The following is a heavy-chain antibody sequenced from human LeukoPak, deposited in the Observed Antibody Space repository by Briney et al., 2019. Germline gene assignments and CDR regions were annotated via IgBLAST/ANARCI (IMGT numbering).Heavy chain of an antibody. Sequence: ASVKVSCKASGYTFTSYGISWVRQAPGQGLEWMGWISAHNGNTNYAQKLQGRVTMTTDTSTSTAYMELRSLRSDDTAVYYCARVTSVGGSGSYYNWFDPWGQGTLVTVSS. D-gene: IGHD3-10*01. CDR1: GYTFTSYG. CDR2: ISAHNGNT. J-gene: IGHJ5*02. CDR3: ARVTSVGGSGSYYNWFDP. V-gene: IGHV1-18*01.